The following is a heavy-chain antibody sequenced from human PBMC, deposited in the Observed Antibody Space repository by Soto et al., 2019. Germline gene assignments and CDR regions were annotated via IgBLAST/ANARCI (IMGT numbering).Heavy chain of an antibody. CDR1: GFTFSSYG. CDR2: IWYDGSNK. CDR3: ARDAMTYYDFWSDLTGGMDV. D-gene: IGHD3-3*01. J-gene: IGHJ6*02. V-gene: IGHV3-33*01. Sequence: GGSLRLSCAASGFTFSSYGMHWVRQAPGKGLEWVAVIWYDGSNKYYADSVKGRFTISRDNSKNTLYLQMNSLRAEDTAVYYCARDAMTYYDFWSDLTGGMDVWGQGTTVTVSS.